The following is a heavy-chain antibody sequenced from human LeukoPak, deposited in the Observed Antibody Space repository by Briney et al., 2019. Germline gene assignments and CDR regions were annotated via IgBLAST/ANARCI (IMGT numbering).Heavy chain of an antibody. J-gene: IGHJ4*02. V-gene: IGHV4-39*07. CDR3: ASSRGARTLWSSGYYRFDY. D-gene: IGHD3-22*01. Sequence: PSETLSLTCTVSGGSISSSSYYWGWIRQPPGKGLEWIGEINHSGSTNYNPSLKSRVTISVDTSKNQFSLKLSSVTAADTAVYYCASSRGARTLWSSGYYRFDYWGQGTLVTVSS. CDR1: GGSISSSSYY. CDR2: INHSGST.